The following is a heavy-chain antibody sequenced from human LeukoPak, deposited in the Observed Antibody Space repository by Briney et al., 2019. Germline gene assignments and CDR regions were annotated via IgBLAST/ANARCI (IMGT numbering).Heavy chain of an antibody. CDR1: GFTFSSYA. J-gene: IGHJ4*02. CDR3: TTGGGAYSSD. V-gene: IGHV3-23*01. CDR2: IGAGGTFT. Sequence: PGGSLRLSCTASGFTFSSYAMNWVRQAPGKGLEWVSGIGAGGTFTYYADSVKGRFTISRDNSRNTLYLQMNSLKTEDTAVYYCTTGGGAYSSDWGQGTLVTVSS. D-gene: IGHD6-19*01.